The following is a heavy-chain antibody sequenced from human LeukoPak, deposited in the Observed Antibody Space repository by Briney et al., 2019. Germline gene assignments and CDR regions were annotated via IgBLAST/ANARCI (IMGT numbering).Heavy chain of an antibody. CDR3: ARDYYDSSGYYLKYFQH. CDR2: IGSSSNYI. V-gene: IGHV3-21*01. D-gene: IGHD3-22*01. J-gene: IGHJ1*01. CDR1: GFTFSTYA. Sequence: GGSLGLSCAASGFTFSTYAMNWVRQAPGKGLEWVSCIGSSSNYIYYGDSVKGRFTISRDNAKNSLYLQMNSLRAEDTAVYYCARDYYDSSGYYLKYFQHWGQGTLVTVSS.